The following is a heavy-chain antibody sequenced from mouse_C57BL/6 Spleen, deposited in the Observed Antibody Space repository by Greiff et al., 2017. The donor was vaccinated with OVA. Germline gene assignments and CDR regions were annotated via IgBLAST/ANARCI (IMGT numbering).Heavy chain of an antibody. J-gene: IGHJ4*01. Sequence: EVQRVESGPGLVKPSQSLSLTCSVTGYSITSGYYWNWIRQFPGNKLEWMGYISYDGSNNYNPSLKNRISITRDTSKNQFFLKLNSVTTEDTATYYCARGALLITTVVAPYAMDYWGQGTSVTVSS. CDR2: ISYDGSN. D-gene: IGHD1-1*01. CDR3: ARGALLITTVVAPYAMDY. CDR1: GYSITSGYY. V-gene: IGHV3-6*01.